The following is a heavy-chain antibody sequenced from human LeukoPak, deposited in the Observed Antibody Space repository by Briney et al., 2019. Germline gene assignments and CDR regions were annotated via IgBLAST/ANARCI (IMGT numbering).Heavy chain of an antibody. CDR3: ARARWELLLVFPFDY. CDR1: GYTFTSYG. J-gene: IGHJ4*02. CDR2: ISAYNGNT. Sequence: ASVKVSCKASGYTFTSYGISWVRQAPGQGLEWMGWISAYNGNTNYAQKLQGRVTMTTDTTTSTAYMELRSLRSDDTAVYYCARARWELLLVFPFDYWGQGTPVTVSS. V-gene: IGHV1-18*01. D-gene: IGHD1-26*01.